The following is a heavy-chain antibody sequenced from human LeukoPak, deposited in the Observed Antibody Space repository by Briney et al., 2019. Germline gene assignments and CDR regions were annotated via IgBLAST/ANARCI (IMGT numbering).Heavy chain of an antibody. CDR3: ASAYSYGNDAFDI. CDR2: IYPGDSDT. CDR1: GYSFTSYW. D-gene: IGHD5-18*01. Sequence: PGESLKISCKGSGYSFTSYWIGWVRQMPGKGLEWMGIIYPGDSDTRYRPSFQDQVTISADNSISTAYLQWSSLKASDTAMYYCASAYSYGNDAFDIWGQGTMVTVSS. V-gene: IGHV5-51*03. J-gene: IGHJ3*02.